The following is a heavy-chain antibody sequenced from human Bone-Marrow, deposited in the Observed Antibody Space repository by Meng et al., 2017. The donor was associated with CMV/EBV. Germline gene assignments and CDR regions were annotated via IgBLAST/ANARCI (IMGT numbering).Heavy chain of an antibody. Sequence: GESLKISCAASGFTFSSYSMNWVRQAPGKGLEWVSSISSSSSYIYYADSVKGRFTISRDNAKNSLYLQMNSLRAEDTAVYYCARDLVVPAALTHYYYYYGMDVWGQGTTVTVSS. CDR3: ARDLVVPAALTHYYYYYGMDV. V-gene: IGHV3-21*01. J-gene: IGHJ6*02. CDR2: ISSSSSYI. CDR1: GFTFSSYS. D-gene: IGHD2-2*01.